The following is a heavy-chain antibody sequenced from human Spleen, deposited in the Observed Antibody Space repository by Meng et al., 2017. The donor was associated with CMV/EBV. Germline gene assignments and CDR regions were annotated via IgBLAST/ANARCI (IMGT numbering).Heavy chain of an antibody. D-gene: IGHD2-2*01. J-gene: IGHJ4*02. CDR3: ARVWGSWGHCSSGDCFLGRDY. Sequence: ASVKVSCKASGFTSTDYYMHWVRQAPGQGLEWMGWINPNSGATKYAQKFQGRVTMTRDTSISTAYMEVNSLRSDDTAVYYCARVWGSWGHCSSGDCFLGRDYWGQGTLVTVSS. CDR2: INPNSGAT. V-gene: IGHV1-2*02. CDR1: GFTSTDYY.